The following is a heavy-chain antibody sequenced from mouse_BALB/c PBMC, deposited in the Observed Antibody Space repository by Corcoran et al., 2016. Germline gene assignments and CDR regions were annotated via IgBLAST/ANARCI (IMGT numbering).Heavy chain of an antibody. V-gene: IGHV1-84*02. J-gene: IGHJ4*01. CDR3: ARGLGHYAMDY. Sequence: QIQLQQSGPELVKTGASVKISCKASGYTFTDYYINWVEQKPGQGLEWIGWIYPGSSNTKYNEKFKGKATLTVDTSSSTAYMQLSSLTSEDTAVYFCARGLGHYAMDYWGQGTSVTVSS. CDR1: GYTFTDYY. CDR2: IYPGSSNT. D-gene: IGHD3-3*01.